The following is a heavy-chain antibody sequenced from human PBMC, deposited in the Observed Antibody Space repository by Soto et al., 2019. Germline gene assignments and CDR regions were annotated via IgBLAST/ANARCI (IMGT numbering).Heavy chain of an antibody. CDR3: AKGGRQWLVTSDFDY. D-gene: IGHD6-19*01. CDR1: GFTFSDYA. Sequence: VQLVESGGGVVQPGRSLRLSCAASGFTFSDYAMHWVRQAPGKGLEWVAVVSHDGRNTHFADSVKGRFTIARDMSKNRVSLQMTSLRAEDTAVYYCAKGGRQWLVTSDFDYWGQGALVTVSS. J-gene: IGHJ4*02. CDR2: VSHDGRNT. V-gene: IGHV3-30*18.